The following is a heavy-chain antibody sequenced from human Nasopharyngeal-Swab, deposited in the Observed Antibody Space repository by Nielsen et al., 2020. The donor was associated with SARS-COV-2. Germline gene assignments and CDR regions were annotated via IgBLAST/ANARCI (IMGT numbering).Heavy chain of an antibody. CDR3: ARGVGMGDKNWFDP. D-gene: IGHD3-3*01. CDR1: VYSFTSYW. CDR2: IYPGDSGT. J-gene: IGHJ5*02. V-gene: IGHV5-51*01. Sequence: KVSCKGSVYSFTSYWIGWVRQMPCKGLAWMGLIYPGDSGTRYSPSFQGQVTISADTSISTAYLQWSSLKASDTAVYYCARGVGMGDKNWFDPWGQGTLVTVSS.